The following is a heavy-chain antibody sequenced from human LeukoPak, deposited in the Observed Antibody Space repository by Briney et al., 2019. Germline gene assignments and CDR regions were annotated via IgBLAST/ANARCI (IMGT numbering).Heavy chain of an antibody. V-gene: IGHV3-23*01. D-gene: IGHD3-10*01. Sequence: GGSLRLSCAASGFTFSSYAMSWVRQAPGKGLEWVSAISGSGGSTYYADSVKGRFTISRDNSKNTLYLQMNSLRVEDTAVFYCAKVAKYYYGSETYYFFEHWGQGTPVTASS. J-gene: IGHJ4*02. CDR1: GFTFSSYA. CDR3: AKVAKYYYGSETYYFFEH. CDR2: ISGSGGST.